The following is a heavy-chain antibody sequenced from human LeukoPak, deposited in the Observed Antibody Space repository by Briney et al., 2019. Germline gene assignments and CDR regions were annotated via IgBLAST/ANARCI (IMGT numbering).Heavy chain of an antibody. J-gene: IGHJ4*02. CDR2: FSYSGST. CDR3: ARMYSGTSYYFDF. Sequence: SETLSLTCSVSGVSISDYHWIWIRQPPAKGLEWMGYFSYSGSTRYNPSLKSRVTMSVDTSKNQFSLRLSSVAAADTAVYYCARMYSGTSYYFDFWGQGTLVTVSS. D-gene: IGHD1-26*01. CDR1: GVSISDYH. V-gene: IGHV4-59*01.